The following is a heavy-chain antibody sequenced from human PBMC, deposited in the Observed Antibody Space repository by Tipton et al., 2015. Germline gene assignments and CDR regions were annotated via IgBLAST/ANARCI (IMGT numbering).Heavy chain of an antibody. Sequence: TLSLTCTVSGGSIVSSSYYWGWIRQPPGKGLEWIGRIYSSGSTNCNPSLKSRITMSVDTSKNQFFLNLTSVSAADTAVYFCARDDWGATRYWGQGTLVTVSS. V-gene: IGHV4-39*07. J-gene: IGHJ4*02. CDR2: IYSSGST. CDR1: GGSIVSSSYY. CDR3: ARDDWGATRY. D-gene: IGHD5-12*01.